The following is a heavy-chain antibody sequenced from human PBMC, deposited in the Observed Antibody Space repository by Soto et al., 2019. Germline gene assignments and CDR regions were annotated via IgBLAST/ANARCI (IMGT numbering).Heavy chain of an antibody. Sequence: SETLSLTCVVSNFSISSGYYWGWIRQSPGKGLEWIAGIYRSGTTSYNPSLKSRVTISVDPSKNQFSLMLTAVTAADTAVYYCARTHSGSYYSVFNYWGRGSLVTVSS. CDR2: IYRSGTT. CDR1: NFSISSGYY. V-gene: IGHV4-38-2*01. J-gene: IGHJ4*02. D-gene: IGHD1-26*01. CDR3: ARTHSGSYYSVFNY.